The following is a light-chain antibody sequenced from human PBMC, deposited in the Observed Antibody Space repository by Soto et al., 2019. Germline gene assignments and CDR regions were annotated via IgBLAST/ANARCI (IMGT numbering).Light chain of an antibody. CDR2: AAS. CDR3: QQSYSTSWT. CDR1: QGIRND. J-gene: IGKJ1*01. Sequence: IQMTQSPSTLSASVGDRVPITCRASQGIRNDLGWYQQKPGKAPKLLIYAASSLQSGVPSRFSGSGSGTDFTLTISSLQPEDFATYYCQQSYSTSWTFGQGTKVDIK. V-gene: IGKV1-39*01.